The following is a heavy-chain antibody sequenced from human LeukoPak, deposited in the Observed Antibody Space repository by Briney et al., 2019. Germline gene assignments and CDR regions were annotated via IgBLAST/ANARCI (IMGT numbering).Heavy chain of an antibody. CDR3: ARRPARGDAFDI. CDR1: GGTFSSYA. CDR2: IIPIFGTA. V-gene: IGHV1-69*01. J-gene: IGHJ3*02. Sequence: SVKVSCKASGGTFSSYAISWVRQAPGQGLEWMGGIIPIFGTANYAQKFQGRVTITADESTSTAYLELSSLRSEDTAVYYCARRPARGDAFDIWGQGTMVTVSS.